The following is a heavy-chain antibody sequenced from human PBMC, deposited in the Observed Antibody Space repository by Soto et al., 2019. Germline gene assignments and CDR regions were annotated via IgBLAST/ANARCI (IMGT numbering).Heavy chain of an antibody. CDR1: GFSLSTSRVG. CDR3: APDSGGRSLY. Sequence: QITLKESGPTLVKPTQTLTLTCTFSGFSLSTSRVGVGWIRQPPGKALEWLAAIYWDDAKTYRPSLKSRLTIXXENSKNQLALNMTNLDPVDTATYYCAPDSGGRSLYWGQGTLVTVSS. CDR2: IYWDDAK. D-gene: IGHD1-26*01. J-gene: IGHJ4*02. V-gene: IGHV2-5*02.